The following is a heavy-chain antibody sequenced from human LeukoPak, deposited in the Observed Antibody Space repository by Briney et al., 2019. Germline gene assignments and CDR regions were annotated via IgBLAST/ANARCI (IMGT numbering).Heavy chain of an antibody. CDR2: ISYDGNNN. Sequence: GGSLRLSCAASGFTFRSYAMHWVRQAPGKGLEWVAVISYDGNNNYHADSVKGRFTISRDNSKNTVSLQMNSLRDEDTAVYYCARDTIAASGAHFDFWGQGTLVTVSS. CDR1: GFTFRSYA. CDR3: ARDTIAASGAHFDF. J-gene: IGHJ4*02. V-gene: IGHV3-30-3*01. D-gene: IGHD6-13*01.